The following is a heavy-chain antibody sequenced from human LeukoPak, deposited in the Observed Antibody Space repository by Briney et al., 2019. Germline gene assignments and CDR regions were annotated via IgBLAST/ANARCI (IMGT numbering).Heavy chain of an antibody. J-gene: IGHJ4*02. CDR2: IIPIFGTA. Sequence: SVKVSCKASGGTFSSYAISWVRQAPGQGLEWMGGIIPIFGTANYAQKFQGRVTITADESTSTAYMELSSLRSEDTAVYYCARQYYYDSSGYLDYWGQGTLVTVSS. D-gene: IGHD3-22*01. CDR3: ARQYYYDSSGYLDY. CDR1: GGTFSSYA. V-gene: IGHV1-69*13.